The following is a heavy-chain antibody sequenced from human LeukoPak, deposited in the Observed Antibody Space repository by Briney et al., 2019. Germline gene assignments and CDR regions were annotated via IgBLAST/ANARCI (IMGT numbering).Heavy chain of an antibody. V-gene: IGHV3-30*04. CDR3: ARVQYYEFSSGYRGIYMDV. J-gene: IGHJ6*03. CDR2: ISYDGSNK. D-gene: IGHD3-3*01. Sequence: GGSLRLSCAASGFTFSSYAMHWVRQAPGKGLEWVAVISYDGSNKYYADFVKGRSTISRDNSKNTLYLQMNSLRAEDTAVCYCARVQYYEFSSGYRGIYMDVWGKGTTVTVSS. CDR1: GFTFSSYA.